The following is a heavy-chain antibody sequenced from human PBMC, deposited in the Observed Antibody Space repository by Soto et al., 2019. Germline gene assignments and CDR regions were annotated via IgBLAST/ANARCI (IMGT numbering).Heavy chain of an antibody. Sequence: GESLKISCKGSGYSFTSYWIGWVRQMPGKGLEWMGIIYPGDSDTRYSPSFQGQVTISADKSISTAYLQWSSLKASDTAMYYCARRGYYDSSGVALGDAFDIWGQGTMVTVSS. CDR1: GYSFTSYW. J-gene: IGHJ3*02. D-gene: IGHD3-22*01. V-gene: IGHV5-51*01. CDR3: ARRGYYDSSGVALGDAFDI. CDR2: IYPGDSDT.